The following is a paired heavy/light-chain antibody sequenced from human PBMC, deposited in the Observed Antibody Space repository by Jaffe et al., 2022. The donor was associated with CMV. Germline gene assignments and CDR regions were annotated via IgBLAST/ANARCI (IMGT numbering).Light chain of an antibody. CDR3: AAWDDRLNGWL. CDR1: SSNFGSNT. J-gene: IGLJ3*02. Sequence: QSVLTQPPSASGTPGQRVTISCSGSSSNFGSNTVSWYQQLPGAAPKLLIYNNYQRPSGVPDRFSGSKSGTSASLAIRGLQAEDEADYYCAAWDDRLNGWLFGGGTKLTVL. V-gene: IGLV1-44*01. CDR2: NNY.
Heavy chain of an antibody. Sequence: QVQLVESGGGVVQPGGSLRLSCVASGFVFSNYDMHWVRQTPGKGLEWVAIIWFDGGTKYYGESVRGRFTISRDNARNTLYLQMNSLRAEDTALYYCARTLSTGPSPYDGSDIWGQGTMVTVSS. CDR3: ARTLSTGPSPYDGSDI. J-gene: IGHJ3*02. V-gene: IGHV3-33*08. CDR1: GFVFSNYD. D-gene: IGHD2-8*02. CDR2: IWFDGGTK.